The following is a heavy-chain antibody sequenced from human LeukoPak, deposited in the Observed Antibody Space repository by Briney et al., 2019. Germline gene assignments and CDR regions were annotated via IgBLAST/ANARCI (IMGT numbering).Heavy chain of an antibody. CDR3: AKGGSSGSMIY. D-gene: IGHD3-22*01. CDR2: IRYDGSNK. CDR1: GFTFSSYC. Sequence: GGALRLSCAASGFTFSSYCMHWVRQAPGKGLEGVAFIRYDGSNKYYADSVKGRFTISRDNSKNSLSLLMNSLRDEATALYYCAKGGSSGSMIYWGQGTLVTVSS. J-gene: IGHJ4*02. V-gene: IGHV3-30*02.